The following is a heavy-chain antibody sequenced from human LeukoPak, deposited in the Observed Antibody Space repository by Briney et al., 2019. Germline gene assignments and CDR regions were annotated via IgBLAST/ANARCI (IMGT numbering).Heavy chain of an antibody. D-gene: IGHD3-10*02. CDR3: AELGITMIGGV. J-gene: IGHJ6*04. CDR1: GFSFSNYA. Sequence: GGSLRLSCAASGFSFSNYAMNWVRQAPGKGLEWVSYISSSGSTIYYADSVKGRFTISRDNAKNSLYLQMNSLRAEDTAVYYCAELGITMIGGVWGKGTTVTISS. V-gene: IGHV3-48*03. CDR2: ISSSGSTI.